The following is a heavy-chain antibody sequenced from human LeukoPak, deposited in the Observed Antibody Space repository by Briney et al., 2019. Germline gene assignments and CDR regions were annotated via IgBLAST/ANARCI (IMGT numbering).Heavy chain of an antibody. CDR2: INHSGST. CDR1: GGSFSGYY. J-gene: IGHJ5*02. CDR3: ARGTNGYSSSWYGKNNWFDP. D-gene: IGHD6-13*01. Sequence: SSETLSLTCAVYGGSFSGYYWSWIRQPPGKGLEWIGEINHSGSTNYNPSLKSRVTISVDTSKNQFSLKLSSVTAADTAVYYCARGTNGYSSSWYGKNNWFDPWGQGTLVTVSS. V-gene: IGHV4-34*01.